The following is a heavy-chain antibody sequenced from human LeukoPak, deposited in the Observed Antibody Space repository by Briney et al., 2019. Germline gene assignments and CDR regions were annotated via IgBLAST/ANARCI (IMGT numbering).Heavy chain of an antibody. CDR1: GFTFSSYG. CDR2: ISSSSSYI. Sequence: PGGSLRLSCAASGFTFSSYGMHWVRQAPGKGLEWVSSISSSSSYIYYADSVKGRFTISRDNAKNSLYLQMNSLRAEDTAVYYCARGPGSSRNFDYWGQGTLVTVSS. V-gene: IGHV3-21*01. J-gene: IGHJ4*02. CDR3: ARGPGSSRNFDY. D-gene: IGHD6-13*01.